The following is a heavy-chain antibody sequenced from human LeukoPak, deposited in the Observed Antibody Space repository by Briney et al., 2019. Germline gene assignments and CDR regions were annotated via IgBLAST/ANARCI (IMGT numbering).Heavy chain of an antibody. CDR3: ARVRGHKYGYNY. CDR1: GFTFSSYC. V-gene: IGHV3-74*01. D-gene: IGHD5-18*01. Sequence: PGGSLRLSCAASGFTFSSYCMHWVRQAPGKGLVWVSRINSDGGSTNYADSVKGRFTISRDNAKNTLYLQMNRLRAEDAAVYYGARVRGHKYGYNYWGQGTLVTVSS. J-gene: IGHJ4*02. CDR2: INSDGGST.